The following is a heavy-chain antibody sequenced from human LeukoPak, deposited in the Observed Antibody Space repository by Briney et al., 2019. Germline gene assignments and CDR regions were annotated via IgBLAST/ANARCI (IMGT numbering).Heavy chain of an antibody. D-gene: IGHD5-12*01. CDR2: IFHTGST. J-gene: IGHJ4*02. Sequence: SQTLSLTCTVSGGSVTIGGHFWSWIRQHPGKGLEWIGYIFHTGSTLYNPSLKSRISIPLDTSKNQFHLMLTSVTAADTAVYYCARAGYSGFDFNFDYWGQGTLVTVSS. CDR3: ARAGYSGFDFNFDY. CDR1: GGSVTIGGHF. V-gene: IGHV4-31*03.